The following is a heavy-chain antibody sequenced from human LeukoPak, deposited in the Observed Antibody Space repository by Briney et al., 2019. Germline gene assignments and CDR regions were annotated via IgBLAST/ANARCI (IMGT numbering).Heavy chain of an antibody. V-gene: IGHV3-30-3*01. CDR3: ARDGGNLRSKVGMDV. Sequence: GRSLRLSCAAYGFTFSSYAMHWVRQAPGKGLEWVAVISYDGSNKYYADSVKGRFTISRDNSKNTLYLQMNSLRAEDTAVYYCARDGGNLRSKVGMDVWGRGTTVTVSS. D-gene: IGHD4-23*01. J-gene: IGHJ6*02. CDR2: ISYDGSNK. CDR1: GFTFSSYA.